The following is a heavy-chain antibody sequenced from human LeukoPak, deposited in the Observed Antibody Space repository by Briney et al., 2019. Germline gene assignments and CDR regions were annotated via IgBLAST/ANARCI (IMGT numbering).Heavy chain of an antibody. D-gene: IGHD2-2*01. CDR1: GYTFTSYG. J-gene: IGHJ4*02. V-gene: IGHV1-18*01. CDR2: ISAYNGNT. CDR3: ARGYCTNTICLGRPYFDY. Sequence: ASVKVSCKASGYTFTSYGISWVRQAPGQGLEWMGWISAYNGNTNYAQKLQGRVTMTTDTSTSTAYMELRSLRSDDTAVYYCARGYCTNTICLGRPYFDYWGQGTLVTVSS.